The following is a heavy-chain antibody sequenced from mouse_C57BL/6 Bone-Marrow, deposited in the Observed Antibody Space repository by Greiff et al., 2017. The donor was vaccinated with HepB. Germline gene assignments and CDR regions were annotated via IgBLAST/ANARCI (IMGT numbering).Heavy chain of an antibody. D-gene: IGHD1-1*01. CDR3: ARESRFYYGSSYPHYYAMDY. CDR2: IYPRSGNT. CDR1: GYTFTSYG. Sequence: VQLQQSGAELARPGASVKLSCKASGYTFTSYGISWVKQRTGQGLEWIGEIYPRSGNTYYNEKFKGKATLTADKSSSTAYMELRSLTSEDSAVYFCARESRFYYGSSYPHYYAMDYWGQGTSVTVSS. V-gene: IGHV1-81*01. J-gene: IGHJ4*01.